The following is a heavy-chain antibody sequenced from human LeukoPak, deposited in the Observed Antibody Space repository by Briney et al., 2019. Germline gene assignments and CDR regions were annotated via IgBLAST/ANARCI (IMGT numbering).Heavy chain of an antibody. D-gene: IGHD3-10*01. CDR3: ARVVRTGLWFGEPKASYFDY. V-gene: IGHV1-18*01. CDR2: ISAYNGNT. J-gene: IGHJ4*02. CDR1: GYTFTSYG. Sequence: GASVKVSCKASGYTFTSYGISWVRQAPGQGLEWMGWISAYNGNTNYAQKLQGRVTMTTDTSTSTAYMELRSLRSDDTAVYYCARVVRTGLWFGEPKASYFDYWGQGTLVTVSS.